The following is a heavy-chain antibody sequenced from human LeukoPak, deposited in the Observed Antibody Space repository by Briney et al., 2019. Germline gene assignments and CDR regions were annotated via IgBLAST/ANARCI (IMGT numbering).Heavy chain of an antibody. V-gene: IGHV3-49*04. CDR3: TPTTVTTRTIDF. CDR1: VFTFGDYA. D-gene: IGHD4-17*01. CDR2: IRNKAYGGTT. Sequence: PGGSLRLSCTASVFTFGDYAMSWVRQAPGKGLEWVGFIRNKAYGGTTEYAASVKGRFTISRDDSKSIAYLQMNSLKMEDTAVYYCTPTTVTTRTIDFWGQGTLVTVSS. J-gene: IGHJ4*02.